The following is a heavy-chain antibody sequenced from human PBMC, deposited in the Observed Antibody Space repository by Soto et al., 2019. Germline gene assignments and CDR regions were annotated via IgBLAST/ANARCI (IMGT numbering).Heavy chain of an antibody. J-gene: IGHJ6*02. CDR3: AGGTAAYYYYGMDV. CDR1: GFTFRSYA. Sequence: GGSLRLSCAASGFTFRSYAMHWVRQAPGKGLEWVAVISYDGSNKYYADSVKGRFTISRDNSKNTLYLQMNSLRAEDAAVFYCAGGTAAYYYYGMDVWGQGTTVTVSS. CDR2: ISYDGSNK. D-gene: IGHD1-7*01. V-gene: IGHV3-30*04.